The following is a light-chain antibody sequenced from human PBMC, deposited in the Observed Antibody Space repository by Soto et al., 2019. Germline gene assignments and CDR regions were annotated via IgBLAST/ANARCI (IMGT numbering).Light chain of an antibody. CDR2: DVS. J-gene: IGLJ1*01. CDR3: SSYTSSSTPYV. CDR1: SSEVGAYNY. V-gene: IGLV2-14*01. Sequence: QSALTQPASVSGSPGQSITISCTGTSSEVGAYNYVSWYQQQPGKVPKLMIYDVSNRPSGVSIRFSGSKSGSTASLTISGLQAEDEADYYCSSYTSSSTPYVFGTGTKVTVL.